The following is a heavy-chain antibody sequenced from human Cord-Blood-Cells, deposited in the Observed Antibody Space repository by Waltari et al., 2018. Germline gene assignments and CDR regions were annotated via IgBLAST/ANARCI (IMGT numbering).Heavy chain of an antibody. Sequence: VKLVQSGAEVKKPGAAVKVTCKARGYTFTSYGISWVRQATGQGLEWMGWITAYNGNTNYTQKLQGRVTMTTDTSTSTAYMELRSLRSDDTAVYYCARDYLDYDFWSGYAFDIWVQGTIVTVSS. CDR2: ITAYNGNT. CDR1: GYTFTSYG. CDR3: ARDYLDYDFWSGYAFDI. D-gene: IGHD3-3*01. J-gene: IGHJ3*02. V-gene: IGHV1-18*04.